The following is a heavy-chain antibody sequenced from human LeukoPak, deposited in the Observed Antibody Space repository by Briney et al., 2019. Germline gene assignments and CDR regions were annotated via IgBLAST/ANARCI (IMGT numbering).Heavy chain of an antibody. V-gene: IGHV3-23*01. CDR3: ARDSDDSSGYYVPAWFDP. CDR2: IDYSGGST. CDR1: GFTLSSYE. J-gene: IGHJ5*02. Sequence: PGGSLRLSCTASGFTLSSYEMSWIRQAPGKGLEWVSSIDYSGGSTYYADSVKGRFTISRDNSKNTLYLQLNSLRAEDTAVYYCARDSDDSSGYYVPAWFDPWGQGTLVTVSS. D-gene: IGHD3-22*01.